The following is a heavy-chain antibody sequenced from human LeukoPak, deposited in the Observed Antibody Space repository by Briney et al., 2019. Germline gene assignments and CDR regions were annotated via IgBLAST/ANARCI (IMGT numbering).Heavy chain of an antibody. V-gene: IGHV4-59*01. D-gene: IGHD3-22*01. CDR2: IYYSGST. Sequence: SGTLSLTCTVSGGSISSYYWSWIRQPPGKGLEWIGYIYYSGSTNYNPSLKSRVTISVDTSKNQFSLKLSSVTAADTAVYYCARDRDYDRIDAFDIWGQGTMVTVSS. CDR1: GGSISSYY. CDR3: ARDRDYDRIDAFDI. J-gene: IGHJ3*02.